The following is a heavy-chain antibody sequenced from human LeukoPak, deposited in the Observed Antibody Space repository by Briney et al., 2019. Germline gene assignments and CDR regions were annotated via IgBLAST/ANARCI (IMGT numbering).Heavy chain of an antibody. CDR1: GFTFSSYA. CDR3: AKPPYCSSTSCYGGGAFDI. Sequence: GGSLRLSCAPSGFTFSSYAMTWVARAPGTGLKWFSAISGSGGSTYYADSVKGRFTISRDNSKNTLYLQMNSLRAEDTAVYYCAKPPYCSSTSCYGGGAFDIWGQGTMVTVSS. V-gene: IGHV3-23*01. J-gene: IGHJ3*02. CDR2: ISGSGGST. D-gene: IGHD2-2*01.